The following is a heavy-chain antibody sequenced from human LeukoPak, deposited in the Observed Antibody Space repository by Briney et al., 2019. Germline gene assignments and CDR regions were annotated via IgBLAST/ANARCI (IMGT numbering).Heavy chain of an antibody. V-gene: IGHV1-69*04. D-gene: IGHD4-23*01. CDR1: GYTFTSYA. CDR2: IIPILGIA. J-gene: IGHJ4*02. Sequence: PGASVKVSCKASGYTFTSYAISWVRQAPGQGLEWMGRIIPILGIANYAQKFQGRVTITADKSTSTAYMELSSLRSEDTAVYYCARVSINYGGNSGRSFDYWGQGTLVTVSS. CDR3: ARVSINYGGNSGRSFDY.